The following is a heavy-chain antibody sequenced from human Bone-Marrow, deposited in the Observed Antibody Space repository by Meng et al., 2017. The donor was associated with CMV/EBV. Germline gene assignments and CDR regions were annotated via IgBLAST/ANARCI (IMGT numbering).Heavy chain of an antibody. J-gene: IGHJ4*02. D-gene: IGHD3-9*01. CDR3: ARQSLRDFDWADFDY. V-gene: IGHV3-43*01. CDR2: ISWDGGST. CDR1: GFTFDDYT. Sequence: GGSLRLSCAASGFTFDDYTMHWVRQAPGKGLEWVSLISWDGGSTYYADSVKGRFTISRDISKNTLYLQMNSLRAEDTAVYYCARQSLRDFDWADFDYWGQGTLVTVSS.